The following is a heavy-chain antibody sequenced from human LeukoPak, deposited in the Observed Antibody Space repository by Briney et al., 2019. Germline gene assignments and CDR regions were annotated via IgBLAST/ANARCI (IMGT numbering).Heavy chain of an antibody. V-gene: IGHV4-30-4*01. J-gene: IGHJ5*02. CDR1: GGSISSGDYS. CDR3: ARGCVWSGYYDLRRFDP. D-gene: IGHD3-3*01. CDR2: IYYSGST. Sequence: PSETLSLTCTVSGGSISSGDYSWSWIRQPPGKGLEWIGYIYYSGSTYYNPSLKSRVTISVDTSKNQFSLKLSSVTAADAAVYYCARGCVWSGYYDLRRFDPWGQGTLVTVSS.